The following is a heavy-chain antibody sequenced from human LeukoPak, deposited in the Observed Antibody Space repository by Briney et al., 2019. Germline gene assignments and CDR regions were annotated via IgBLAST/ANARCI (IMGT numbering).Heavy chain of an antibody. J-gene: IGHJ3*02. CDR3: ARVKLPYADALDI. V-gene: IGHV4-39*07. D-gene: IGHD1-26*01. CDR1: GGSISSSSYY. Sequence: PSETLSLTCTVSGGSISSSSYYWGWIRQPPGKGLEWIGSIYYSGSTYYNPSLKSRVTISVDTSKNQFSLKLSSVTAADTAVYYCARVKLPYADALDIWGQGTMVTVSS. CDR2: IYYSGST.